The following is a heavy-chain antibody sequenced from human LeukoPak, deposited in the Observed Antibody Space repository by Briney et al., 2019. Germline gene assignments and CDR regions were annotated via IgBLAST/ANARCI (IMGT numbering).Heavy chain of an antibody. CDR3: ARALYSSRKFDP. CDR1: GYTFTGYY. D-gene: IGHD6-13*01. Sequence: SVKVSCKASGYTFTGYYMHWVRQAPGQGLEWMGWINPNSGGTNYAQKFQGRVTMTRDTSISTAYMELSRLRSDDTAVYYCARALYSSRKFDPWGQGTLVTVSS. J-gene: IGHJ5*02. V-gene: IGHV1-2*02. CDR2: INPNSGGT.